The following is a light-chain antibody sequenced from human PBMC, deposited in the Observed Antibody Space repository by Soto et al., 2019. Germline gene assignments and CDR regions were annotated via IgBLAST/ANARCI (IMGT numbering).Light chain of an antibody. V-gene: IGKV1-27*01. CDR1: QGISNY. CDR2: AAS. CDR3: QMYNSAPFT. J-gene: IGKJ3*01. Sequence: DIPMTQSPSSLSASVGDRVTITCRASQGISNYLAWYQQKPGKVPELLISAASTLQSGVPSRFSGSGSGTDFTLTINSLQPEDVATYYCQMYNSAPFTFGPGTKVEIK.